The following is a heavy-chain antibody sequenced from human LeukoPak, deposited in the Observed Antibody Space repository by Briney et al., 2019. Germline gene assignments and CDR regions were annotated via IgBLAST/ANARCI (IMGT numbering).Heavy chain of an antibody. CDR1: GFTFSSYA. D-gene: IGHD2-15*01. Sequence: GGSLRLSCAASGFTFSSYAMHWVRQAPGKGLEWVAVISYDGSNKYYADSVKGRFTISRDNSKNTLYLQMNSLRAEDTAVYYCAQLNPRIYYFDYWGQGTLVTVSS. CDR2: ISYDGSNK. CDR3: AQLNPRIYYFDY. V-gene: IGHV3-30*04. J-gene: IGHJ4*02.